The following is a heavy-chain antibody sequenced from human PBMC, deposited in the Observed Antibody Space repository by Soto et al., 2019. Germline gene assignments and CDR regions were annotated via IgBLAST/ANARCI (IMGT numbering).Heavy chain of an antibody. D-gene: IGHD3-22*01. CDR2: IHPSDSYT. Sequence: PEEPRMVSGTGSRYSLTNYRISWVRQMSGKRLEWMGRIHPSDSYTKYSPSFQGQVTNSADRSLSTAYLQWSSLKASDTAMYYCARDLTSYYYDSSGYYHRHWGQGTLVTLSS. CDR1: RYSLTNYR. V-gene: IGHV5-10-1*01. CDR3: ARDLTSYYYDSSGYYHRH. J-gene: IGHJ4*02.